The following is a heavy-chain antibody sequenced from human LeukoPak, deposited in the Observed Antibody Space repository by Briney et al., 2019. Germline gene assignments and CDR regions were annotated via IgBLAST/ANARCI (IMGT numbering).Heavy chain of an antibody. CDR2: ISGSGGST. J-gene: IGHJ6*03. Sequence: GGSLRLSWATSGFTFSSYAMSWVRQAPGKGLEWVSAISGSGGSTYYADSVKGRFTISRDNSKNTLYLQMNSLRAEDTAVYYCAKGPGQHLRYYYMDVWGKGTTVTVSS. CDR3: AKGPGQHLRYYYMDV. V-gene: IGHV3-23*01. D-gene: IGHD6-13*01. CDR1: GFTFSSYA.